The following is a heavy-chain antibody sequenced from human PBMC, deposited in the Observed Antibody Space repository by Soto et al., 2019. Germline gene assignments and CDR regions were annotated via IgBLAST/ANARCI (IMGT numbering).Heavy chain of an antibody. CDR3: AKYTSAWDFDY. CDR1: GFTFSSYA. V-gene: IGHV3-23*01. J-gene: IGHJ4*02. CDR2: SSGSGGTT. D-gene: IGHD6-19*01. Sequence: GGSLRLSCAASGFTFSSYAMSWVRQAPVKGLEWVSASSGSGGTTYYADSVRGRFTISRDNSKDTLYLQMNSLRAEDTALYYCAKYTSAWDFDYWGQGTLVTVSS.